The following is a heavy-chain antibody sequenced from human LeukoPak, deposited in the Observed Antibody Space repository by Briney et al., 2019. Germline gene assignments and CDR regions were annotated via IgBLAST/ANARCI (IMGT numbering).Heavy chain of an antibody. CDR2: IYYTGNT. CDR3: ARGERYYDILTGHLNYYYYMDV. CDR1: GGSISSYY. Sequence: SETLSLTCTVSGGSISSYYWSWIRQPPGKGLEWIGYIYYTGNTNYNPSLKSRVTISVDTSKNQFSLKLSSVTAADTAVYYCARGERYYDILTGHLNYYYYMDVWGKGTTVTISS. D-gene: IGHD3-9*01. V-gene: IGHV4-59*01. J-gene: IGHJ6*03.